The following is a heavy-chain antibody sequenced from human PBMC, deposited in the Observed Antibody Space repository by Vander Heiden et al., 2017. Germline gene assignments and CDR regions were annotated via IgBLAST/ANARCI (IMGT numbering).Heavy chain of an antibody. CDR2: ISGSGGST. J-gene: IGHJ4*02. CDR3: AKRGCGGDCYDY. Sequence: EVQLLESGGGLVQPGGSLRLPCAAPGFTFSSYAMGWVRQAPGKGLGWVSAISGSGGSTYYADSVKGRFTISRDNSKNTLYLQMNSLRAEDTAVYYCAKRGCGGDCYDYWGQGTLVTVSS. V-gene: IGHV3-23*01. CDR1: GFTFSSYA. D-gene: IGHD2-21*01.